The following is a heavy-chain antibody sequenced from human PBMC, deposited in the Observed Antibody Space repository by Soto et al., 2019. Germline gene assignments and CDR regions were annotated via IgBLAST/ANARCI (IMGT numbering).Heavy chain of an antibody. CDR3: ARGERQQQRDY. Sequence: PVTLSLICDVSVDSILSDKWWSWVRQPPGKGLEWIGEVYHSGNTNYNPSLKSRVIISVDKSKNQFSLKLSSVTDADTAMYYCARGERQQQRDYWGQGTLVTVS. J-gene: IGHJ4*02. V-gene: IGHV4-4*03. CDR2: VYHSGNT. D-gene: IGHD6-13*01. CDR1: VDSILSDKW.